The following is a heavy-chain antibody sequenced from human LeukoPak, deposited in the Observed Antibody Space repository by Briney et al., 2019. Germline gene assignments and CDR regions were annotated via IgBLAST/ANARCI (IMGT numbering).Heavy chain of an antibody. CDR1: GFTFSSYS. CDR3: ARELAALAEDY. D-gene: IGHD2-15*01. V-gene: IGHV3-21*01. J-gene: IGHJ4*02. Sequence: GGSLRLSCADSGFTFSSYSMNWVRQAPGKGLEWVSSTSSSSSYIYYADSVKGRFTISRDNAKNSLYLQMNSLRAEDTAVYYCARELAALAEDYWGQGTLVTVSS. CDR2: TSSSSSYI.